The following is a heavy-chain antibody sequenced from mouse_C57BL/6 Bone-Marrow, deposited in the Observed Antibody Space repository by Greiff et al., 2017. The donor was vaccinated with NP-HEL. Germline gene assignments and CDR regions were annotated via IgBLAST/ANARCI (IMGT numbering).Heavy chain of an antibody. V-gene: IGHV5-9*04. D-gene: IGHD2-5*01. J-gene: IGHJ2*01. Sequence: EVQLVESGGGLVKPGGSLKLSCAASGFTFSSYTMSWVRQTPEKRLEWVATISGGGGNTYYPDSVKGRFTISRDNAKNTLYLQMSSLKSEDTAMYYCTRGRYYSNYFDYWGQGTTLTVSS. CDR3: TRGRYYSNYFDY. CDR2: ISGGGGNT. CDR1: GFTFSSYT.